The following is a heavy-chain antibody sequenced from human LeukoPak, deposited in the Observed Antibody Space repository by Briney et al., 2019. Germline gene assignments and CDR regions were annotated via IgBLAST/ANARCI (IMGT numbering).Heavy chain of an antibody. CDR1: GFTFSTYW. J-gene: IGHJ4*02. CDR2: IKQDGSEK. Sequence: GGSLRLSCAASGFTFSTYWMSWVRQAPGKGLEWVANIKQDGSEKYYVDSVKGRFTISRDNAKNTLYLQMNSLRVEDTAVYYCAREGRVSGYDFDCWGQGTLVTVSS. D-gene: IGHD5-12*01. CDR3: AREGRVSGYDFDC. V-gene: IGHV3-7*01.